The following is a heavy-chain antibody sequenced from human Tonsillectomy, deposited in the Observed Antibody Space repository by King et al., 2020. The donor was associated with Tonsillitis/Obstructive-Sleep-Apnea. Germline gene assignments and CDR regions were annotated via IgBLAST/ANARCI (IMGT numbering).Heavy chain of an antibody. CDR1: GYTFTGYY. Sequence: VQLVQSGAEVKKPGASVKVSCKASGYTFTGYYIHWVRQAPGQGLEWMGWINPNTGGTNYAQKFQGRVTMTMDTSISTAYMELSRLRSDDTAVYYCARVRGYSSGWYEFYFDYWGQGTLVTVSS. J-gene: IGHJ4*02. CDR3: ARVRGYSSGWYEFYFDY. D-gene: IGHD6-19*01. V-gene: IGHV1-2*02. CDR2: INPNTGGT.